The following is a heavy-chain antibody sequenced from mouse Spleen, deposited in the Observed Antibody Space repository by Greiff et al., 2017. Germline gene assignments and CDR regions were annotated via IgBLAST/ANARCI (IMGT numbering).Heavy chain of an antibody. D-gene: IGHD2-4*01. CDR2: ISNGGGST. CDR3: ARSLYDYDVWFAY. V-gene: IGHV5-12*02. CDR1: GFTFSDYY. J-gene: IGHJ3*01. Sequence: EVQGVESGGGLVQPGGSLKLSCATSGFTFSDYYMYWVRQTPEKRLEWVAYISNGGGSTYYPDTVKGRFTISRDNAKNTLYLQMSRLKSEDTAMYYCARSLYDYDVWFAYWGQGTLVTVSA.